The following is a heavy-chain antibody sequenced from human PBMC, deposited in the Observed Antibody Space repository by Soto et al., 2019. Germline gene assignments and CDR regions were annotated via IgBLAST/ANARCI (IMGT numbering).Heavy chain of an antibody. D-gene: IGHD5-18*01. V-gene: IGHV1-69*13. Sequence: GASVKVSCKASGGTFSSYAISWVRQAPGQGLEWMGGIIPIFGTANYAQKFQGRVTITADESTSTAYMELSSLRSEDTAVYYCARGGLIQLWPPRDYWGQGTLVTVYS. CDR3: ARGGLIQLWPPRDY. CDR2: IIPIFGTA. J-gene: IGHJ4*02. CDR1: GGTFSSYA.